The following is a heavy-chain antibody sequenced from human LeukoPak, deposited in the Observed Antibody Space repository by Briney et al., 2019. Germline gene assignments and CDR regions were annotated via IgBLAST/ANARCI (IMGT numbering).Heavy chain of an antibody. V-gene: IGHV1-2*02. J-gene: IGHJ6*03. Sequence: ASVEVSCKASGYTFTGYYMHWVRQAPGQGLEWMGWINPNSGGTNYAQKFQGRVTMTRDTSISTAYMELSRLRSDDTAVYYCATPFRDSDYYYYMDVWGKGTTVTVSS. CDR2: INPNSGGT. CDR1: GYTFTGYY. CDR3: ATPFRDSDYYYYMDV. D-gene: IGHD3-16*01.